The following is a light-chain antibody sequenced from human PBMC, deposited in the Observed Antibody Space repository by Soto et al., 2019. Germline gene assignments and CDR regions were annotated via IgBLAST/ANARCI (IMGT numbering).Light chain of an antibody. CDR3: QQYNNWHPGYT. Sequence: EIVMTQSPATLSVSPGERATLSCRASQSVSSNLAWYQQKPGQAPRLLIYDASARASGIPARFSGSGSGTEFTLTISSLQSEDFAVYYCQQYNNWHPGYTFGQGTKLEIK. CDR2: DAS. CDR1: QSVSSN. V-gene: IGKV3-15*01. J-gene: IGKJ2*01.